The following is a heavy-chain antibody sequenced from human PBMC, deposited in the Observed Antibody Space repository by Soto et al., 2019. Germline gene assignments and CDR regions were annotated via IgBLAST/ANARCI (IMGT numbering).Heavy chain of an antibody. CDR2: IIPIFGTA. J-gene: IGHJ3*02. V-gene: IGHV1-69*13. CDR3: ASNTIVVVVAATWGAFDI. D-gene: IGHD2-15*01. CDR1: GGTFSSYA. Sequence: GASVKVSCKASGGTFSSYAISWVRQAPGQGLEWMGGIIPIFGTANYAQKFQGRVTIIADESTSTAYMELSSLRSEDTAVYYCASNTIVVVVAATWGAFDIWGQGTMVTGS.